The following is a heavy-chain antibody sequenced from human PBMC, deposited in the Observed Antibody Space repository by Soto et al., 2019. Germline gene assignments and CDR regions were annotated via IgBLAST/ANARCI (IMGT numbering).Heavy chain of an antibody. CDR1: GYSISSGYY. J-gene: IGHJ5*02. D-gene: IGHD3-16*01. Sequence: ASPTLSLTCAVSGYSISSGYYWGWIRQPPGKGLEWIGSIYHSGSTYYNLSLKSRVTISVDTSKNQCSLNLSAVTAADTAVYYCARDDAALGTPPWFDPWGQGTLVTVSS. V-gene: IGHV4-38-2*02. CDR2: IYHSGST. CDR3: ARDDAALGTPPWFDP.